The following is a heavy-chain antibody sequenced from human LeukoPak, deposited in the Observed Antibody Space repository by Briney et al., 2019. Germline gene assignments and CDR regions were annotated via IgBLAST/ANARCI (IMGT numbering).Heavy chain of an antibody. Sequence: GGSLRLSCATSGFKFSSNAMSWVRQAPGKGLAWVSTISGSAYSAYYADSMKGRFTISRDNSKNTLYLQKNSLRAEDTAVYYCAKVGSYCSSTSCLNFDYWGQGTLVTVSS. V-gene: IGHV3-23*01. CDR3: AKVGSYCSSTSCLNFDY. CDR2: ISGSAYSA. D-gene: IGHD2-2*01. CDR1: GFKFSSNA. J-gene: IGHJ4*02.